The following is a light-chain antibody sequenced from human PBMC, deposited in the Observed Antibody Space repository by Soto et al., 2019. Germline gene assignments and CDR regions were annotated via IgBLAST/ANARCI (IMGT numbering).Light chain of an antibody. CDR3: QHRYNWPLT. V-gene: IGKV3-11*01. J-gene: IGKJ4*01. CDR1: QSARSY. Sequence: EIVLTQSPATMSLSPGERATLSCRASQSARSYLAWYQQKPGQAPRLLIYDTSNRATGIPARFSGSGSGTDFTLTISSLEPEDFAVYYCQHRYNWPLTFGGGTKVDIK. CDR2: DTS.